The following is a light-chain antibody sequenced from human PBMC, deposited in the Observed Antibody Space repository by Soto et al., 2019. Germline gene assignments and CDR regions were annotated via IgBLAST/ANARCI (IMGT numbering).Light chain of an antibody. CDR3: QQSYSTPVT. J-gene: IGKJ5*01. V-gene: IGKV1-39*01. CDR1: QSIGKH. CDR2: GAS. Sequence: DIQMTQSPSFLSASVGDRVTITCRASQSIGKHLNWYQQKPGKAPKFLIYGASTLQSGVPSRFTGSGSGTDFTLTISSLQPEDFATYYCQQSYSTPVTFGQGTRLEI.